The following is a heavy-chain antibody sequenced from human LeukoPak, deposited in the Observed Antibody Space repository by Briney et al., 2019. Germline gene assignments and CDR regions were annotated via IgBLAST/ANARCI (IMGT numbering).Heavy chain of an antibody. V-gene: IGHV3-21*01. CDR1: GFTFSSYG. CDR2: ISSSSSYI. D-gene: IGHD3-22*01. CDR3: ARDYYYDSRAFDY. J-gene: IGHJ4*02. Sequence: GGSLRLSCAASGFTFSSYGMSWVRQAPGKGLEWVSSISSSSSYIYYADSVKGRFTISRDNAKNSLYLQMNSLRAEDTAVYYCARDYYYDSRAFDYWGQETLVTVSS.